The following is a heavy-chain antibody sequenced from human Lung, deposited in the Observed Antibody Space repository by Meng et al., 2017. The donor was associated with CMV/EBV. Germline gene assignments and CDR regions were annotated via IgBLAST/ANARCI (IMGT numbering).Heavy chain of an antibody. CDR1: GYTFTNYG. J-gene: IGHJ4*02. V-gene: IGHV1-18*01. CDR2: ISAYNGNT. CDR3: ARVEVGITSGDY. Sequence: QAQLVRSGGEVKKLGASVKVSCKASGYTFTNYGITWVRQAPGQGLEWMGWISAYNGNTNYAQTLQGRVTMTTDTSTSTAYMELGSLRSDDTAVYYCARVEVGITSGDYWGQGTLVTVSS. D-gene: IGHD1-26*01.